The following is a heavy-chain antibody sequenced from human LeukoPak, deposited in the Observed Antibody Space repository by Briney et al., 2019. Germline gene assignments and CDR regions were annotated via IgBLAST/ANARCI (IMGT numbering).Heavy chain of an antibody. CDR1: GFTFSSYG. J-gene: IGHJ4*02. Sequence: GRSLRLSCAASGFTFSSYGMHWVRQAPGKGLEWVAVIWYDGSNKYYADSVKGRFTMSRDNSKNTLYLQMNSLRAEDTAVYYCAKDPSYYYDSSGLDWWGQGTLVTVSS. D-gene: IGHD3-22*01. CDR3: AKDPSYYYDSSGLDW. V-gene: IGHV3-33*06. CDR2: IWYDGSNK.